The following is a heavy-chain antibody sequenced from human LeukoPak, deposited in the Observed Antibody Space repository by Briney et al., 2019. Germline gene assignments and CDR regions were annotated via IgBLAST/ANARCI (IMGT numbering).Heavy chain of an antibody. J-gene: IGHJ4*02. D-gene: IGHD1-26*01. CDR1: GDSISSDIYS. CDR2: IYYGGST. CDR3: ARLYSGSYYERDY. Sequence: SETLSLTCTVSGDSISSDIYSWGWIRQPPGKGLEWIGTIYYGGSTYYNPSLKSRVTTSVDTSKNQFSLRPSPVTAADTAVCYCARLYSGSYYERDYWGQGTLVTVSS. V-gene: IGHV4-39*01.